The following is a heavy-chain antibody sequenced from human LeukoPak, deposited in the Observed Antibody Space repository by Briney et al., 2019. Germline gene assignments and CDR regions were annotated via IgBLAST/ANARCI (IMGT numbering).Heavy chain of an antibody. CDR2: ISGSGGNP. V-gene: IGHV3-23*01. CDR1: GFTFGDYA. D-gene: IGHD2-2*01. CDR3: AKGLSTSYYSDFDY. J-gene: IGHJ4*02. Sequence: GGSLRLSCTASGFTFGDYAMSWVRQAPGKGLEWVSGISGSGGNPYYADSVKGRFTISRDNSKNTVYLQMNSLRADDTAVYYCAKGLSTSYYSDFDYWGQGTLVTVSS.